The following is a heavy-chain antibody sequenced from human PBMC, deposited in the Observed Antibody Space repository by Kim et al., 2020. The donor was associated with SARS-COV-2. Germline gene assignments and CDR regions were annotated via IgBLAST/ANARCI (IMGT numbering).Heavy chain of an antibody. V-gene: IGHV3-23*01. D-gene: IGHD7-27*01. CDR3: ARGNVELLSHWGT. J-gene: IGHJ4*02. CDR2: ISGSGGST. Sequence: GGSLRLSCVASGFTFRNNAMNWVRQAPGKGLEWVSGISGSGGSTNYADSVKGRFIISRDNSKNTLFLQMNSLGPDDTACYFCARGNVELLSHWGTWGLGT. CDR1: GFTFRNNA.